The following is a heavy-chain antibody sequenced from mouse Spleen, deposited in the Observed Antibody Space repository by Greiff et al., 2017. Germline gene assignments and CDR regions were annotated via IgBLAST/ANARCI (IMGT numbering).Heavy chain of an antibody. J-gene: IGHJ3*01. Sequence: QVHVKQSGAELVKPGASVKLSCKASGYTFTSYWMHWVKQRPGQGLEWIGEINPSNGRTNYNEKFKSKATLTVDKSSSTAYMQLSSLTSEDSAVYYCARDYGSSWGFAYWGQGTLVTVSA. CDR2: INPSNGRT. D-gene: IGHD1-1*01. CDR1: GYTFTSYW. CDR3: ARDYGSSWGFAY. V-gene: IGHV1S81*02.